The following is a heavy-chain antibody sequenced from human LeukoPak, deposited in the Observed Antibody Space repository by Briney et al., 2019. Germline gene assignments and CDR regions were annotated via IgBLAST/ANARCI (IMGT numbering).Heavy chain of an antibody. CDR1: GVSLSSSW. V-gene: IGHV3-7*03. CDR3: AKSGAGGTGYYYYYMDV. CDR2: IYQDGSEK. Sequence: GGSLRLSCAASGVSLSSSWMSSVREAPGKGGGCGAKIYQDGSEKYSVDSVKGRFSTSRDNTQNSLYLQMNSLRAEDTGVYYCAKSGAGGTGYYYYYMDVWGKGTPVTVSS. J-gene: IGHJ6*03. D-gene: IGHD6-13*01.